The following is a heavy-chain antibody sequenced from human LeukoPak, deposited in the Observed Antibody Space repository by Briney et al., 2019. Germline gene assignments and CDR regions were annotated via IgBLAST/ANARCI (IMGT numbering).Heavy chain of an antibody. V-gene: IGHV1-2*02. Sequence: ASVKVSCKASGYTFTGYYMHWVRQAPGQGLEWMGWINPNSGGTNYAQKFQGRVTMTRDTSISTAYMELSRLRSDDTAVYYCARGCSSTSPYYYYYYMDVWGKGTTVTVSS. CDR3: ARGCSSTSPYYYYYYMDV. J-gene: IGHJ6*03. CDR1: GYTFTGYY. D-gene: IGHD2-2*01. CDR2: INPNSGGT.